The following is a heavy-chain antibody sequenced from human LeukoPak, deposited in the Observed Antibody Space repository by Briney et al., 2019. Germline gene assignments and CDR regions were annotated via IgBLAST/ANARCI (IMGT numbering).Heavy chain of an antibody. V-gene: IGHV3-23*01. J-gene: IGHJ4*02. D-gene: IGHD4-17*01. CDR1: GFTFSSYA. Sequence: GGSLRLSCAASGFTFSSYAMSWVRQAPGKGLEWVSTISASGDSTYYADSVKGRFTISRDNSKNTLYLQMNSLRAEDTAVYYCAHPSTPDYGGLDYWGQGTLVTVSS. CDR2: ISASGDST. CDR3: AHPSTPDYGGLDY.